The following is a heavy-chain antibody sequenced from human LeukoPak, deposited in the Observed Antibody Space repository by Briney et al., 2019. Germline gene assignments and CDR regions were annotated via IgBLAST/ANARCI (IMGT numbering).Heavy chain of an antibody. CDR1: GFTFTRDW. J-gene: IGHJ4*02. Sequence: GGSLRLSCAASGFTFTRDWMHWVRQAPGKGLVWVSRVNPDGSSTTYGDSVKGRFTSSRDNAKNTLYLQMNSLRVEDTAVYYCARGGSYGDYWGQGILVTVSS. D-gene: IGHD3-16*01. V-gene: IGHV3-74*01. CDR3: ARGGSYGDY. CDR2: VNPDGSST.